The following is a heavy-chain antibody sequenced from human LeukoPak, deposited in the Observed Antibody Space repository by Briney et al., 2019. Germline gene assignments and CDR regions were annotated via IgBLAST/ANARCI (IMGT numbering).Heavy chain of an antibody. CDR3: AGGSGYLITS. CDR1: GFTFRSYW. CDR2: IKQDGTEK. J-gene: IGHJ5*02. D-gene: IGHD3-9*01. V-gene: IGHV3-7*01. Sequence: GGSLRLSCAGSGFTFRSYWMNWVRQAPGKGLEWLAIIKQDGTEKHYKGSVEGRFTISRDNAKNSLHLQMNSLRAEGTAVYYCAGGSGYLITSWGQGTLVTVSS.